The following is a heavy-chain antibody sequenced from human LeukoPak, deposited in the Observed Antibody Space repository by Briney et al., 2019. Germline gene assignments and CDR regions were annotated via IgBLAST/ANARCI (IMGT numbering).Heavy chain of an antibody. J-gene: IGHJ4*02. D-gene: IGHD1-26*01. V-gene: IGHV4-30-4*08. CDR3: ATEGSGNYYYFDD. CDR2: IYYSVNT. CDR1: GGSISSGDYF. Sequence: SETLSLTCTVSGGSISSGDYFWSWIRQPPGKGLEWIGYIYYSVNTHYNPSLKSRVTISVDTSKNEFSLRLTSVTAADTAVYFCATEGSGNYYYFDDWGQGTLVTVSS.